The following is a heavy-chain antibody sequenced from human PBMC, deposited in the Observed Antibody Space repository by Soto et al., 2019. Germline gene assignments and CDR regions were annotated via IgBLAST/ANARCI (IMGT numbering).Heavy chain of an antibody. CDR3: ARALDPYYYYGMHV. Sequence: GGSLRLSYAASGFTFSSYDMHWVRQATGKGLEWVSAIGTAGDTYYPGSVKGRFTISRENAKNSLYLQMNSLRAGDTAVYYCARALDPYYYYGMHVWGQGTTVTVSS. D-gene: IGHD1-1*01. CDR1: GFTFSSYD. CDR2: IGTAGDT. J-gene: IGHJ6*02. V-gene: IGHV3-13*04.